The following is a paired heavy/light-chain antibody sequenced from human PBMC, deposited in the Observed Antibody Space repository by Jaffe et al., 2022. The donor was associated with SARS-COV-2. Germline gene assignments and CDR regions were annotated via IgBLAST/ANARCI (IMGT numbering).Heavy chain of an antibody. D-gene: IGHD3-16*02. CDR2: ISYDGSNT. CDR1: GFTFSSYG. Sequence: QVQLVESGGGVVQPGRSLRLSCAASGFTFSSYGMHWVRQAPGKGLEWVAAISYDGSNTDYADSVKGRFTISRDNSKNMLYLQASSLRAEDTAVYYCAKEGILITFGGVIARDGYFQHWGQGTLVTVSS. CDR3: AKEGILITFGGVIARDGYFQH. J-gene: IGHJ1*01. V-gene: IGHV3-30*18.
Light chain of an antibody. CDR1: ALPRKY. V-gene: IGLV3-10*01. CDR2: EDT. Sequence: SYELTQPPSVSASPGQTARITCSGDALPRKYAYWYQQKSGQAPVLVIYEDTKRPSGIPERFSGSSSGTTATLTISGAQVDDEADYYCYSTDSSSDHRVFGGGTKLTVL. CDR3: YSTDSSSDHRV. J-gene: IGLJ3*02.